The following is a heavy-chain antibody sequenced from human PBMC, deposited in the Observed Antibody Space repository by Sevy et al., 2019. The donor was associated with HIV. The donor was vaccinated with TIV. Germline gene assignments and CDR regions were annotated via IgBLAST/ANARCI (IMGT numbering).Heavy chain of an antibody. V-gene: IGHV3-33*01. CDR1: GFSLSGYG. D-gene: IGHD6-19*01. Sequence: GGSLRLSCAASGFSLSGYGMHWVRQAPGKGLEWVAVIWYDGSNKEYADSVKGRFTISRDNSKNTLYLQMNSLRAEDTGVYYWGRGSIAVAGIGYYFKYWGQGALVTVSS. CDR3: GRGSIAVAGIGYYFKY. J-gene: IGHJ4*02. CDR2: IWYDGSNK.